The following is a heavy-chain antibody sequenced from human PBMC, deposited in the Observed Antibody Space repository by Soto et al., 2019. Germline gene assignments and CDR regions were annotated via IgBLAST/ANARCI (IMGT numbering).Heavy chain of an antibody. CDR1: GGSISSGGYY. Sequence: QVQLQESGPGLVKPSQTLSLTCTVSGGSISSGGYYWSWIRQHPGKGLEWIGSIYYSGSTYYNPSPXRXXTIAIDPSKNQFYLKLSSVTAADTAVYYCARGVLHWGQGTLVTVCS. CDR3: ARGVLH. D-gene: IGHD3-16*01. CDR2: IYYSGST. J-gene: IGHJ4*02. V-gene: IGHV4-31*03.